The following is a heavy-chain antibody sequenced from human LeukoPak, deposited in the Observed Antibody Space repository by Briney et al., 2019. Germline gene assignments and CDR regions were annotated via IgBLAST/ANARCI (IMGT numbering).Heavy chain of an antibody. CDR1: GYSFTSYW. CDR3: ARPSAGYYYLFDY. D-gene: IGHD3-22*01. Sequence: GESLKISCKGSGYSFTSYWIGWVRQMPGKGLEWMGIIYPGDSDTRYSPSFQGQVTISADKSISTAYLQWCSLKASDTAMYYCARPSAGYYYLFDYWGQGTLVTVSS. CDR2: IYPGDSDT. V-gene: IGHV5-51*01. J-gene: IGHJ4*02.